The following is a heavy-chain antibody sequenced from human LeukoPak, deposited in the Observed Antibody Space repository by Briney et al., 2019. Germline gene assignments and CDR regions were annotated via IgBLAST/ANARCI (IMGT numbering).Heavy chain of an antibody. CDR2: IYTSGST. V-gene: IGHV4-61*02. CDR3: ARGRARFLAAAGTTEDYYYYMDV. J-gene: IGHJ6*03. D-gene: IGHD6-13*01. CDR1: GGSISSGSYY. Sequence: SQTLSLTCTVSGGSISSGSYYWSWIRQPAGKGLEWIGRIYTSGSTNYNPSLKSRVTISVDTSKNQFSLKLSSVTAADTAVYYCARGRARFLAAAGTTEDYYYYMDVWGKGTTVTISS.